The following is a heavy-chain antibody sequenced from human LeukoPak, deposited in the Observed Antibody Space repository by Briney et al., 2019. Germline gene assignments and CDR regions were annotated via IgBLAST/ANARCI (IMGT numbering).Heavy chain of an antibody. V-gene: IGHV1-8*01. CDR3: ARQGGIAAPWDY. D-gene: IGHD6-13*01. J-gene: IGHJ4*02. CDR1: GYTFTSYD. Sequence: ASVKVSCKASGYTFTSYDINWVRQATGQGLEWMGWMNPNSGNTGYAQKFQGRVTMTRNTSISTAYMELSSLRSEDTAVHYCARQGGIAAPWDYWGQGTLVTVSS. CDR2: MNPNSGNT.